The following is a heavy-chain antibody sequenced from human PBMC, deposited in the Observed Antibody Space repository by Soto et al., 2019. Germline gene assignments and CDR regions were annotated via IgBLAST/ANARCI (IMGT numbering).Heavy chain of an antibody. CDR1: GFTVSSNY. Sequence: EVQLVESGGGLIQPGGSLRLSCAASGFTVSSNYMSWVRQAPGQGLEWVSVIYSGGSTYYADSVKGRFTISRDNTKNTLYLQMNSLRAEDTAVYYCSKEGGFLEWLLVGGLDHWGQGTLVTVSS. CDR3: SKEGGFLEWLLVGGLDH. J-gene: IGHJ4*02. V-gene: IGHV3-66*03. CDR2: IYSGGST. D-gene: IGHD3-3*01.